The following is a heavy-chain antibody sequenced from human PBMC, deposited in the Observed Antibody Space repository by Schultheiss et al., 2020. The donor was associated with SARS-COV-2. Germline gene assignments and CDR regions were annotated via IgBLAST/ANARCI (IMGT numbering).Heavy chain of an antibody. Sequence: SETLSLTCTVSGGSVSTPRYYWSWIRQHPGKGLEWIGYIYYSGSTYYNPSLKSLVTISVDTSKNQFSLKLSSVTAADTAVYYCARTAVAGTASFDYWGQGTLVTVSS. CDR1: GGSVSTPRYY. CDR3: ARTAVAGTASFDY. V-gene: IGHV4-31*01. CDR2: IYYSGST. J-gene: IGHJ4*02. D-gene: IGHD6-19*01.